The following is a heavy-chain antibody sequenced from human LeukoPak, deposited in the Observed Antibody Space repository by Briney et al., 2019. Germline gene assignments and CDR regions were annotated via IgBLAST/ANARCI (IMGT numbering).Heavy chain of an antibody. Sequence: GSLRLSCVASGITFSNYAVSWVRQAPEKGLDWVSVISGSAHKIRYADSVKGRFTISRDNSENIVYLQMNSLRAEDTAVYYCARMSSYGYGDFDYWGQGTLVTVSS. CDR2: ISGSAHKI. CDR1: GITFSNYA. J-gene: IGHJ4*02. CDR3: ARMSSYGYGDFDY. D-gene: IGHD5-18*01. V-gene: IGHV3-23*01.